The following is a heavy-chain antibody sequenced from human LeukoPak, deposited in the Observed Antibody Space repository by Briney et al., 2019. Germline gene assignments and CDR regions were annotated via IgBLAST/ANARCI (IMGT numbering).Heavy chain of an antibody. CDR1: GFSFTSYA. J-gene: IGHJ4*02. CDR3: AKDRYSYAFEYSDS. D-gene: IGHD5-18*01. Sequence: GGSLRLSCAASGFSFTSYAMHWVRQAPGKGLDWVAVISNDGSKKYYADSVKGRFTISRDNSKNTLSLQVSSLRTEDTAVYYCAKDRYSYAFEYSDSWGQGTLVTVSS. V-gene: IGHV3-30*18. CDR2: ISNDGSKK.